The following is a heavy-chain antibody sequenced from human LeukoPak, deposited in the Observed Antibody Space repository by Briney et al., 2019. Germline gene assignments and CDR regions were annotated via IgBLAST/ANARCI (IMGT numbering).Heavy chain of an antibody. V-gene: IGHV4-34*01. CDR1: GGSFSGYY. CDR3: ARASNWFDP. CDR2: INHSGST. J-gene: IGHJ5*02. Sequence: SETLSLTCAVYGGSFSGYYWSWIRQPPGKGLEWIGEINHSGSTNYNPSLKNRVTISVDTSKNQFSLKLSSVTAADTAVYYCARASNWFDPWGQGTLVTVSS.